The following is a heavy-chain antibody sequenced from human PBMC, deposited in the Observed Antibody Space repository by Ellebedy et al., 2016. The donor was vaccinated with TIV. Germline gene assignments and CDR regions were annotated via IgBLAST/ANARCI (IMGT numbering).Heavy chain of an antibody. Sequence: SETLSLXXTVSGGSIGLSYWNWIRQPAGKGLEWLGRMYSTGTTNHNPSLKSRVTMSVDTSKNQFSLKMTSVSAADTAVYYCARDRGDYDTAWFDPWGQGILVIVSS. D-gene: IGHD3-22*01. CDR3: ARDRGDYDTAWFDP. V-gene: IGHV4-4*07. J-gene: IGHJ5*02. CDR1: GGSIGLSY. CDR2: MYSTGTT.